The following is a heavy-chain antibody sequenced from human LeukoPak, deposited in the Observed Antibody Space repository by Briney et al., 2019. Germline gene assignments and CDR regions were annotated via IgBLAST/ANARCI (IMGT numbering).Heavy chain of an antibody. CDR3: ARSYDSGRRDAFDI. V-gene: IGHV1-2*02. CDR2: INPNSGGT. J-gene: IGHJ3*02. Sequence: ASVKVSCKASGYTFTGYYMNWVRQAPGQGPEWMGWINPNSGGTNNVQRFQGRVTMTRDTSINTAYMELSRLRSDDTAVYYCARSYDSGRRDAFDIWGQGTMVTVSS. D-gene: IGHD3-10*01. CDR1: GYTFTGYY.